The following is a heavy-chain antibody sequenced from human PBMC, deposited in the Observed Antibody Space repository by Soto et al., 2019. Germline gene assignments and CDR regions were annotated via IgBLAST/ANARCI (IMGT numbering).Heavy chain of an antibody. J-gene: IGHJ4*02. V-gene: IGHV2-5*02. Sequence: QITLKESGPTLVKPTQTLTLTCTFSGFSLSTSGVGVGWIRQPPGKALEWLALIFWDGDKYYRPSLRDRLTITKDTSKNLVVLTMTNMDPMDTATCYCAHTPVAAAAGSFDFWGQGALVTVSS. D-gene: IGHD6-13*01. CDR3: AHTPVAAAAGSFDF. CDR1: GFSLSTSGVG. CDR2: IFWDGDK.